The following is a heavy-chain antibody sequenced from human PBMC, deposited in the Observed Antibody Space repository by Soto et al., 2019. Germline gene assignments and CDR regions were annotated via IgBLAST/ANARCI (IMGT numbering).Heavy chain of an antibody. CDR2: IKQDGSEK. CDR3: ARDRIAAADDYFDY. Sequence: EVQLVESGGGLVQPGGSLRLSCAASGFTFSSYWMSWVRQAPGKGLEWVANIKQDGSEKYYVDSVRGRFTISRDNAKNSLYLQMNSLRAVDTAVYYCARDRIAAADDYFDYWGQGTLVTVSS. D-gene: IGHD6-13*01. V-gene: IGHV3-7*01. CDR1: GFTFSSYW. J-gene: IGHJ4*02.